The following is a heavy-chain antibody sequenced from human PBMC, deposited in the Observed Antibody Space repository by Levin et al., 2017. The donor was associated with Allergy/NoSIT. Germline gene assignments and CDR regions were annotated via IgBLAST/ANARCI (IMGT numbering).Heavy chain of an antibody. J-gene: IGHJ4*02. CDR3: ARDRGG. CDR1: GFTFSSYW. CDR2: IKQDGSEK. Sequence: LSLPCAVSGFTFSSYWMSWVRQAPGKGLEWVANIKQDGSEKYYVDSVKGRFTISRDNAKNSLYLQMNSLRAEDTAVYYCARDRGGWGQGTLVTVSS. V-gene: IGHV3-7*04.